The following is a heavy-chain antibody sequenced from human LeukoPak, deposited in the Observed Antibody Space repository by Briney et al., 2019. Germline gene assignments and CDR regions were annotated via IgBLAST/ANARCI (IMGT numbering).Heavy chain of an antibody. D-gene: IGHD1-26*01. CDR3: AKERASMGADAFDI. Sequence: GGSLRLSCAASGFIFTNYGMHWVRQAPGKGLEWVAIISFDGRIEYYVDSVKGRFTISRDKSKNTLYLQMNSLRPEDTAVYYCAKERASMGADAFDIWGRGTMVTVSS. CDR2: ISFDGRIE. CDR1: GFIFTNYG. J-gene: IGHJ3*02. V-gene: IGHV3-30*18.